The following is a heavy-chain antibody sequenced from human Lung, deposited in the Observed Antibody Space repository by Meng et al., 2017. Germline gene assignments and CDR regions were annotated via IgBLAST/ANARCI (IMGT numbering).Heavy chain of an antibody. V-gene: IGHV4-34*01. CDR1: GGSFSDYY. D-gene: IGHD4-11*01. CDR3: ARGPTTMAHDFDY. CDR2: SNHSGST. J-gene: IGHJ4*02. Sequence: VPLQQWGGRLLKASEALSLTCVVSGGSFSDYYWSWIRQPPGKGLEWIGESNHSGSTNYNPSLESRATISVDTSQNNLSLKLSSVTAADSDVYYCARGPTTMAHDFDYWGQGTLVTVSS.